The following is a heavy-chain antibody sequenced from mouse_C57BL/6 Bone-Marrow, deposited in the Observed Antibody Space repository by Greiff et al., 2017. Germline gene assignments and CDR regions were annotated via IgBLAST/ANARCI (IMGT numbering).Heavy chain of an antibody. CDR2: IYPGSGNT. CDR3: ARQLRLPCIDY. CDR1: GYTFTSYG. V-gene: IGHV1-81*01. D-gene: IGHD3-2*02. J-gene: IGHJ3*01. Sequence: QVQLQQSGAELARPGASVKLSCKASGYTFTSYGISWVKQRTGQGLEWIGEIYPGSGNTKYNEKFKGKATLTADTSSSTAYMELSSLTSEDTAVYFCARQLRLPCIDYWGQGTPVTVSS.